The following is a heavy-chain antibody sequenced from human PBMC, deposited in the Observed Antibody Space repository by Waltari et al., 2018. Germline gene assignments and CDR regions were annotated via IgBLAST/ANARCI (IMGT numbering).Heavy chain of an antibody. D-gene: IGHD3-16*01. Sequence: QVQLVESGGGVVQPGRSLRLSCAASGFTFSSSGMHWVRQAPGKGLAWVAVIWYDGSNKYYADAVKGRFTISSDKSKDALYLQMSSRRAEDTAVYYCAREGGERNFDYWGQGTLVTVSS. CDR2: IWYDGSNK. CDR3: AREGGERNFDY. V-gene: IGHV3-33*01. CDR1: GFTFSSSG. J-gene: IGHJ4*02.